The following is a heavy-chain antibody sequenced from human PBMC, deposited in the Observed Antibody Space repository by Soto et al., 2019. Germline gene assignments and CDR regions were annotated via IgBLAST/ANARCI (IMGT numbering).Heavy chain of an antibody. CDR3: ARGPYYDILTGYYRDYYYGMDV. CDR1: GGSISSYY. D-gene: IGHD3-9*01. CDR2: IYYSGST. Sequence: PSETLSLTCTVSGGSISSYYWSWIRQPPGKGLEWIGYIYYSGSTNYNPSLKSRVTISVDTSKNLFSLKLSSVTAADTAVYYCARGPYYDILTGYYRDYYYGMDVWGQGTTVTVSS. V-gene: IGHV4-59*01. J-gene: IGHJ6*02.